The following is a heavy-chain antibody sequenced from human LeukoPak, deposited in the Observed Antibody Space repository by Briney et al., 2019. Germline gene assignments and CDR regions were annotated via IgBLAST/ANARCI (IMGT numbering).Heavy chain of an antibody. J-gene: IGHJ4*02. CDR2: INPNSGGT. D-gene: IGHD3-10*01. Sequence: ASVKVSCKASGYTFTGYYMHWVRQAPGQGLEWMGWINPNSGGTNYAQKFQGRVTMTRDTSISTAYMELSRLRSDDTAVYYCARDLEYHYGSGDYWGQGTLVTVSS. CDR1: GYTFTGYY. CDR3: ARDLEYHYGSGDY. V-gene: IGHV1-2*02.